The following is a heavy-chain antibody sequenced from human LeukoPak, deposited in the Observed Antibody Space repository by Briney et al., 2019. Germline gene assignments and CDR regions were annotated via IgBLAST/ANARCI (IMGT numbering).Heavy chain of an antibody. D-gene: IGHD3-22*01. CDR3: ARCNYYDSSDYNWFDP. CDR2: INPNSGGT. J-gene: IGHJ5*02. V-gene: IGHV1-2*02. CDR1: GYTFTGYY. Sequence: GASVKVSCKASGYTFTGYYMHWVRQAPGQGLEWMGWINPNSGGTNYAQKFQGRVTMTRDTSISTAYMELSRLRSDDTAVYYCARCNYYDSSDYNWFDPWGQGTLVTISS.